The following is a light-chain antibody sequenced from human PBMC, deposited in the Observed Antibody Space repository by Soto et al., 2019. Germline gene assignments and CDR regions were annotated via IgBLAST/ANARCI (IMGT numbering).Light chain of an antibody. Sequence: DIVMTQSPLSLPVTPGEPASISCRSSQSLLHSNGYNYLDWYLQKPGQSPQLLFYLTSNRVSGVPDRFSGSGSGPYFTLKISRVEAEDFAVYYCMQALQTPCTFRQGTKVQIK. V-gene: IGKV2-28*01. CDR1: QSLLHSNGYNY. CDR3: MQALQTPCT. J-gene: IGKJ1*01. CDR2: LTS.